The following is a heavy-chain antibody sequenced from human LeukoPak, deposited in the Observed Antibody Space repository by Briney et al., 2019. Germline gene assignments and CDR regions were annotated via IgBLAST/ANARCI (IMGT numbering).Heavy chain of an antibody. D-gene: IGHD4-17*01. Sequence: GGSLRLSCAASGFTFSSYSMNWVRQAPGKGLEWVSYISSSSSTIYYADSVKGRFTISRDNAKNSLYLQMNSLRAEDTAVYYCASALTTVKWWYFDLWGRGTLVTVSS. V-gene: IGHV3-48*04. CDR1: GFTFSSYS. J-gene: IGHJ2*01. CDR2: ISSSSSTI. CDR3: ASALTTVKWWYFDL.